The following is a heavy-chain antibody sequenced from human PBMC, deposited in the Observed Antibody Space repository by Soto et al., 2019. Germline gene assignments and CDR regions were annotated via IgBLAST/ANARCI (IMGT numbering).Heavy chain of an antibody. CDR1: GYTFTSYY. J-gene: IGHJ4*02. D-gene: IGHD6-19*01. CDR2: INPNSGGT. CDR3: ARFGIAVADGFDY. Sequence: ASVKVSCKASGYTFTSYYMHWVRQAPGQGLEWMGWINPNSGGTNYSQKFQGWVTMTRDTSISTAYMELSRLRSDDTAVYYCARFGIAVADGFDYWGQGTLVTVSS. V-gene: IGHV1-2*04.